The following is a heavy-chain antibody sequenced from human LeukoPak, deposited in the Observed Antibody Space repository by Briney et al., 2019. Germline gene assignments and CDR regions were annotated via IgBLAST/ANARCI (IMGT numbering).Heavy chain of an antibody. CDR3: AKEVHSSGYYSDY. J-gene: IGHJ4*02. V-gene: IGHV3-23*01. Sequence: GGSLRLSCAASGFTFSSYAMTWVRQAPGRGLEWVSTISGSGGSTYYADSVKGRFTISRDNSKNTLYLQMNSLRAEDTAVYYCAKEVHSSGYYSDYWGQGTLVTVSS. CDR2: ISGSGGST. CDR1: GFTFSSYA. D-gene: IGHD3-22*01.